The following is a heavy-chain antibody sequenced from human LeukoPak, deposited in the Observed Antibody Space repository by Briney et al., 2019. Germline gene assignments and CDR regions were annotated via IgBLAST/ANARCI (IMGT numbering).Heavy chain of an antibody. Sequence: GGSLRLSCTASGFTFGDFVMSWFRQAPGKGLEWVGFIRSKAFGGTTEYAASVKGRFTFSRDDSERIAYLQMSSLKSEDTAVYYCTRGSDTVFGVARDGFDSWGQGTLVTVSS. D-gene: IGHD3-3*01. CDR3: TRGSDTVFGVARDGFDS. V-gene: IGHV3-49*03. J-gene: IGHJ4*02. CDR2: IRSKAFGGTT. CDR1: GFTFGDFV.